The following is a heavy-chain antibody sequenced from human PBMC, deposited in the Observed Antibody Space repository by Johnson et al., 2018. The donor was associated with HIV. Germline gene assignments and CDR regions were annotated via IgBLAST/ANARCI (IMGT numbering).Heavy chain of an antibody. D-gene: IGHD1-26*01. CDR1: GFTFSSYA. CDR3: ARDDTWGDAFDI. CDR2: ISGSGGST. J-gene: IGHJ3*02. Sequence: VQLVESGEGLVQPGGSLRLSCAASGFTFSSYAMSWVRQAPGKGLEWVSAISGSGGSTYYADSVKGRFTISRDNSKNSLYLQMNSLRAEDTAVYYCARDDTWGDAFDIWGQGTMVTVSS. V-gene: IGHV3-23*04.